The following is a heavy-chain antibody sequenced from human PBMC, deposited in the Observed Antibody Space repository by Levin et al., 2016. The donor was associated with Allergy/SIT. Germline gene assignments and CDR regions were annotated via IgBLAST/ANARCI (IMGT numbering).Heavy chain of an antibody. CDR2: IHYSGAT. V-gene: IGHV4-39*01. CDR3: ATQVNRYYYMDV. D-gene: IGHD3-16*02. CDR1: GDSISSNTNYY. J-gene: IGHJ6*03. Sequence: SETLSLTCTVSGDSISSNTNYYWAWIRQPPGKGLEWIGIIHYSGATYYRPALRSRVTISVDTSKNQFSLQLTSVTAADTAVYYCATQVNRYYYMDVWGRGTTVTVSS.